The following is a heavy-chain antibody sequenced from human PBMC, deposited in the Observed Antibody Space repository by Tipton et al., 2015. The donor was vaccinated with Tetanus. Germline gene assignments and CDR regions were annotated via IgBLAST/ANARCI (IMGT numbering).Heavy chain of an antibody. V-gene: IGHV4-39*07. CDR1: GDSINSDKYF. CDR3: ARAHYDIVWGSYRPSSAGYFFDY. CDR2: IYFSGRA. D-gene: IGHD3-16*02. Sequence: TLSLTCSISGDSINSDKYFWAWIRQPPGKGLEWIGSIYFSGRAYYNPSLKSRVTISVDTSKKHFSLKLSSVTSADTAVYYCARAHYDIVWGSYRPSSAGYFFDYWGQGTLVIVSS. J-gene: IGHJ4*02.